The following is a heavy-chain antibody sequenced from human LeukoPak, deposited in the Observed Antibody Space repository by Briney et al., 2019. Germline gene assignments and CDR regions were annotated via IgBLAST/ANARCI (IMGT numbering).Heavy chain of an antibody. J-gene: IGHJ4*02. Sequence: GGSLRLSSAASGFTFSTYAMSWVRQAPGQGLGWVSSINGDGGSTYYAESVKGRFTVSRDNSKNTLYLQMDSLRAEDTAVYYCAKRPDCSTTNCFRFEYWGQGTLVTVSS. CDR2: INGDGGST. CDR3: AKRPDCSTTNCFRFEY. V-gene: IGHV3-23*01. CDR1: GFTFSTYA. D-gene: IGHD2-2*01.